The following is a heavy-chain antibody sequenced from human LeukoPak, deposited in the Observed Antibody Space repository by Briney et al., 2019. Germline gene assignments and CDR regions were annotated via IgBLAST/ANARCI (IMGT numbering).Heavy chain of an antibody. CDR2: INPNSGGT. CDR3: ARGAPDYYDSSGYYFDY. Sequence: ASVKVSCKASGYTFTGYYMHWVRQAPGQGLEWMGWINPNSGGTNYAQKLQGRVTMTRDTSISTAYMELSRLRSDDTAVYYCARGAPDYYDSSGYYFDYWGQGTLVTVSS. D-gene: IGHD3-22*01. J-gene: IGHJ4*02. CDR1: GYTFTGYY. V-gene: IGHV1-2*02.